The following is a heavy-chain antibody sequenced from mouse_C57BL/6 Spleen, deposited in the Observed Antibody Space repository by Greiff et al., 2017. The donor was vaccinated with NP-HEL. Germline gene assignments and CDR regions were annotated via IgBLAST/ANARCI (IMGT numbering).Heavy chain of an antibody. Sequence: EVQVVESGGGLVKPGGSLKLSCAASGFTFSDYGMHWVRQAPEKGLEWVAYISSGSSTIYYADTVKGRFTISRDNAKNTLFLQMTSLRSEDTAMYYCARPLYGSSPLFAYWGQGTLVTVSA. D-gene: IGHD1-1*01. J-gene: IGHJ3*01. CDR3: ARPLYGSSPLFAY. V-gene: IGHV5-17*01. CDR2: ISSGSSTI. CDR1: GFTFSDYG.